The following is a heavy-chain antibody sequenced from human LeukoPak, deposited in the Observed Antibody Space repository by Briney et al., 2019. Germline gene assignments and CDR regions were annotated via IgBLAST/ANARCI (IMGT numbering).Heavy chain of an antibody. CDR1: GFTFSSYE. J-gene: IGHJ4*02. CDR3: AKTYYYGSGSYYRVLDY. V-gene: IGHV3-48*03. Sequence: GGSLRLSCAASGFTFSSYEMNWVRQAPGKGLQWVSYINNSGSSRYYADSVKGRFTSSRDNAKNSLYLQMNSLRAEDTAVYYCAKTYYYGSGSYYRVLDYWGQGTLVTVSS. D-gene: IGHD3-10*01. CDR2: INNSGSSR.